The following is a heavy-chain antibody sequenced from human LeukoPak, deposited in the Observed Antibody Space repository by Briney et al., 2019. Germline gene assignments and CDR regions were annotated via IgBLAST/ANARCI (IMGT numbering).Heavy chain of an antibody. V-gene: IGHV1-69*13. CDR2: IIPIFGTA. D-gene: IGHD5-24*01. CDR1: GGTFSSYA. Sequence: SVKVSCKASGGTFSSYAINWVRQAPGQGLEWMGGIIPIFGTANYAQKFQGRVTITADESTSTAYMELSSLRSEDTAVYYCARVRDGYNSLDYWGQGTLVTVSS. CDR3: ARVRDGYNSLDY. J-gene: IGHJ4*02.